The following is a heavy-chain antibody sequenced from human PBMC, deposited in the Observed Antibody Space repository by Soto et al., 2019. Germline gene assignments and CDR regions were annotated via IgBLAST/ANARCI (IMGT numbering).Heavy chain of an antibody. Sequence: PSETLSVTCTVSGGSISSYYLSWIRPPPGKGLEWIGYIYYSGSTNYNPSLKSRVTISVDTSKNQFSLKLSSVTAADTAVYYCARATRMVRGVITYPHFDYWGQGTLVTVSS. J-gene: IGHJ4*02. CDR1: GGSISSYY. D-gene: IGHD3-10*01. CDR3: ARATRMVRGVITYPHFDY. CDR2: IYYSGST. V-gene: IGHV4-59*01.